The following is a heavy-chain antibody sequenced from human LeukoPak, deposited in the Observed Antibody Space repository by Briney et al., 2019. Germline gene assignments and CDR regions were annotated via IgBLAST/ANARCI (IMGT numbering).Heavy chain of an antibody. CDR3: ARNRAAALDY. J-gene: IGHJ4*02. V-gene: IGHV3-7*01. Sequence: GGSLRLSCAASGFTFNNYWMSWVRQAPGKGLEWVANVKQDGSEKYYVDSVKGRFTFSRDNAKNSLYLQMNSLRAEDTAVYYCARNRAAALDYWGQGTLVTVSS. CDR2: VKQDGSEK. CDR1: GFTFNNYW. D-gene: IGHD6-13*01.